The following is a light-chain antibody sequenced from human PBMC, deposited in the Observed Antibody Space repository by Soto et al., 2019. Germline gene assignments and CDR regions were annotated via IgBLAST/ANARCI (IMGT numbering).Light chain of an antibody. CDR3: CSYAGSSTLYV. J-gene: IGLJ1*01. Sequence: QSALTQPASVSGSLGQSITISCTGTSSDVGRYKLVSWYQQLPGKAPKFIIYEGSKRPSGVSNRFSGSKSGNTASLTISGLQAEDEADYYCCSYAGSSTLYVFGTGTKVTVL. V-gene: IGLV2-23*01. CDR2: EGS. CDR1: SSDVGRYKL.